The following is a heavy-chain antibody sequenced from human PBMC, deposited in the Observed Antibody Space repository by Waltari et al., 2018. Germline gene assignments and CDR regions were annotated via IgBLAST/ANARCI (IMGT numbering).Heavy chain of an antibody. CDR2: INPNRGDT. Sequence: QVQLVQSGAEVKKPGASVKVSCKASGYTFTGNYMHWVRQAPGQGLEWMGWINPNRGDTIYAQKFQGRVTMTRDTSISTAYMEVSRLRSDDTAVYYCARSTVVTGFDYWGQGTLVTVSS. D-gene: IGHD4-17*01. V-gene: IGHV1-2*02. CDR3: ARSTVVTGFDY. J-gene: IGHJ4*02. CDR1: GYTFTGNY.